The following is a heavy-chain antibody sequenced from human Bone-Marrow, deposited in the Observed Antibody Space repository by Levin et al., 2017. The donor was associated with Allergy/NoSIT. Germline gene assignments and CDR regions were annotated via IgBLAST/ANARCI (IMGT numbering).Heavy chain of an antibody. CDR1: GFTLSSDW. Sequence: GESLKISCTTSGFTLSSDWMHWVRQVPGKGLVWVSRISENGRTINYADSVRGRFTISRDDAKNTLYLQMNSLTDEDTAVYYCARVVASKGFAFDIWGQGTMVTV. D-gene: IGHD5-12*01. CDR3: ARVVASKGFAFDI. V-gene: IGHV3-74*01. CDR2: ISENGRTI. J-gene: IGHJ3*02.